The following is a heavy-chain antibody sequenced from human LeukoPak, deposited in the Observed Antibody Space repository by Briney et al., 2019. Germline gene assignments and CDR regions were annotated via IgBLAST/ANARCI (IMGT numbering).Heavy chain of an antibody. CDR2: SNSDGSRT. CDR3: ARDGPDDSGEYYYYYYGMDV. V-gene: IGHV3-74*01. J-gene: IGHJ6*02. CDR1: GFTFSSYW. Sequence: GGSLRLSCAASGFTFSSYWMHWVRHAPGKGLVWVSRSNSDGSRTIYADSVKGRFTISRDNAEKTLYLQMTSLRAEDTAVYYCARDGPDDSGEYYYYYYGMDVWGQGTTVTVSS. D-gene: IGHD3-22*01.